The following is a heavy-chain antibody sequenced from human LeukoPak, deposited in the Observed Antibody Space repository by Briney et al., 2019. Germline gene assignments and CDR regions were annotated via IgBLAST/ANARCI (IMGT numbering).Heavy chain of an antibody. V-gene: IGHV4-61*02. D-gene: IGHD3-22*01. CDR1: GDSISSGEYY. J-gene: IGHJ3*02. CDR2: ISRSGST. CDR3: ARGPYSYDSSGALDI. Sequence: PSQTLSLTCNVSGDSISSGEYYWSWMRQPAGKGLECIWRISRSGSTNYNPSLKGRVTISVDTSKNQFSLKLSSVTAADTAVYFCARGPYSYDSSGALDIWGEGTMGTVSS.